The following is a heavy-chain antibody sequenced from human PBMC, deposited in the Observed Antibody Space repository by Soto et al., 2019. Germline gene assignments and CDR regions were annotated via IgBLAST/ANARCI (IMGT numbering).Heavy chain of an antibody. D-gene: IGHD3-3*01. Sequence: ASVKVSCKASGYTFTSYAMHWMRQAPGQRLEWMGWINAGNGNTKYSQKFQGRVTITRDTSASTAYMELSSLRSEDTAVYYCASRPYYDFWSGSQGYYYYGMDVWGQGTTVTVSS. J-gene: IGHJ6*02. CDR2: INAGNGNT. CDR1: GYTFTSYA. V-gene: IGHV1-3*01. CDR3: ASRPYYDFWSGSQGYYYYGMDV.